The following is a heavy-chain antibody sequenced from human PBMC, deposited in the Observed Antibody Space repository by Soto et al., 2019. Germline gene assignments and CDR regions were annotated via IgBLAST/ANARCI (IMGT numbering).Heavy chain of an antibody. CDR2: IKSKTDGGTT. V-gene: IGHV3-15*01. CDR3: TKVKYDFWSGYVDY. CDR1: GFTFSNAW. D-gene: IGHD3-3*01. Sequence: GGSLRLSCAASGFTFSNAWMSWVRQAPGKGLEWVGRIKSKTDGGTTDYAAPVKGRFTISRDDSKNTLYLQMNSLKTEDTAVYYCTKVKYDFWSGYVDYWGQGTLVTVSS. J-gene: IGHJ4*02.